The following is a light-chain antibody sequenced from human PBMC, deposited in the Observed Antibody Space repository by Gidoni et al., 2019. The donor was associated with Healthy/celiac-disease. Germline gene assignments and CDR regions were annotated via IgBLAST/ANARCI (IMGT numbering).Light chain of an antibody. CDR1: QSISSW. CDR3: QQRGLT. CDR2: KAS. J-gene: IGKJ3*01. Sequence: DIQMTQSPSTLSASVGDRVTITCRASQSISSWLAWYQQKPGKAPKLLIYKASSLESGVPSRFSGSGSGTEFTLTISSLQPDDFATYYCQQRGLTFGPGTKVDIK. V-gene: IGKV1-5*03.